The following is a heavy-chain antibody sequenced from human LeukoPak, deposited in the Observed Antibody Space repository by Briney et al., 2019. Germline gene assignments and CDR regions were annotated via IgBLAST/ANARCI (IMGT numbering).Heavy chain of an antibody. J-gene: IGHJ4*02. CDR3: ARGVYIAAAQYGY. CDR2: IYYSGTT. Sequence: SPSETLSLTCTVSGGAISSYYWSWIRQPPGQGLEWIGYIYYSGTTNYNPSLKSRVTISVDTSKNQFSLKLSSVTAADTAVYYCARGVYIAAAQYGYWGQGTLVTVSS. V-gene: IGHV4-59*01. CDR1: GGAISSYY. D-gene: IGHD6-13*01.